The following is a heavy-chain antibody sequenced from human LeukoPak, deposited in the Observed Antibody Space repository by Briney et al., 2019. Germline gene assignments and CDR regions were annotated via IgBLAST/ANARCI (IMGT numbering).Heavy chain of an antibody. Sequence: PGGSLRLSCAASGFTFSNYAVSWVRQAPGKGLEWVSTFRGTGDSTYYADSVKGRFTISRDNSKNTLYLQMNSLRAEDTAIYYCAKHSSTVTATIDYWGQGTLVTVSS. CDR2: FRGTGDST. V-gene: IGHV3-23*01. J-gene: IGHJ4*02. D-gene: IGHD2-21*02. CDR1: GFTFSNYA. CDR3: AKHSSTVTATIDY.